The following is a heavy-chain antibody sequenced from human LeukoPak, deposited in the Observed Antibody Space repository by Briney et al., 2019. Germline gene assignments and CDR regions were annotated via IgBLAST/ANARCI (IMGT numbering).Heavy chain of an antibody. V-gene: IGHV4-59*08. CDR3: ARLAAYGDYGGWYFDL. D-gene: IGHD4-17*01. Sequence: SETLSLTCTVSGASIGSHYWSWIRQPPGKGLEWIAYIHNSGYTNSNPSLKSRASISVDTSKNLCSLRLSSVTAADTAVFYCARLAAYGDYGGWYFDLWGRGTLVTVSS. J-gene: IGHJ2*01. CDR2: IHNSGYT. CDR1: GASIGSHY.